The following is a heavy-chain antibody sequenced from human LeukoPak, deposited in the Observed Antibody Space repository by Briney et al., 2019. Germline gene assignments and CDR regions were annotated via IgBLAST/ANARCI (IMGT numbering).Heavy chain of an antibody. Sequence: TGGSLRLSCAASGFTFSSYAMHWVRQAPGKGLEWVAVISYDGSNKYYAYSVKGRFTISRDNSKNTLYLQMNSLRAENTAVYYCARDSRAIYYYYGMDVWGQGTTVTVSS. V-gene: IGHV3-30*04. CDR2: ISYDGSNK. CDR1: GFTFSSYA. CDR3: ARDSRAIYYYYGMDV. D-gene: IGHD6-13*01. J-gene: IGHJ6*02.